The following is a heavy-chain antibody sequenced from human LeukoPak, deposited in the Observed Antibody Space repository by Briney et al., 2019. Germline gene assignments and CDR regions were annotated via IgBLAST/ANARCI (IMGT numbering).Heavy chain of an antibody. CDR2: IYYSGST. CDR3: ARARGYCSGGSCYYNWFDP. V-gene: IGHV4-39*07. D-gene: IGHD2-15*01. Sequence: PSETLSLTCTVSGGSISSYYWGWIRQPPGKGLEWIGSIYYSGSTYYNPSLKSRVTISVDTSKNQSSLKLSSVTAADTAVYYCARARGYCSGGSCYYNWFDPWGQGTLVTVSS. CDR1: GGSISSYY. J-gene: IGHJ5*02.